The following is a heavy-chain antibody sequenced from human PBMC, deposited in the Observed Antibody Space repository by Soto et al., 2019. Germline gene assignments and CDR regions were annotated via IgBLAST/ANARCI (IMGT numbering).Heavy chain of an antibody. D-gene: IGHD6-6*01. CDR2: IYPGDSDT. CDR3: ARHSHYIAARPLYFDY. CDR1: GYSFTSYW. V-gene: IGHV5-51*01. Sequence: LGESLKISCKGSGYSFTSYWIGWVRQMAGKGLEWMGIIYPGDSDTRYSPSFQGQVTISADKSISTAYLQWSSLKASDTAMYYCARHSHYIAARPLYFDYWGQGTLVTVAS. J-gene: IGHJ4*02.